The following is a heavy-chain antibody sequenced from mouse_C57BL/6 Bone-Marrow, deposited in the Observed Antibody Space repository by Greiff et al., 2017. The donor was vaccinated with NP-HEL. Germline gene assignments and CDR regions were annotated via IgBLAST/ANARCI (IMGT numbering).Heavy chain of an antibody. CDR1: GFNIKDYY. J-gene: IGHJ2*01. V-gene: IGHV14-2*01. CDR3: ARAPTGPPYYFDY. Sequence: VQLQQSGAELVKPGASVKLSCTASGFNIKDYYMHWVKQRTEQGLEWIGRIDPEDGETKYATKFQGKATITADTSSNTAYLQLSSLTSEDTAVYYCARAPTGPPYYFDYWGQGTTLTVSS. D-gene: IGHD4-1*02. CDR2: IDPEDGET.